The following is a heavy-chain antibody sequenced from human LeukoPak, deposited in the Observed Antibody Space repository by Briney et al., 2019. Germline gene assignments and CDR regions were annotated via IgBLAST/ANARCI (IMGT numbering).Heavy chain of an antibody. J-gene: IGHJ4*02. CDR2: IWYDGSNK. Sequence: PGGSLRLSCAASGFTFSSYGMHWVRQAPGKGLEWVAVIWYDGSNKYYADSVKGRFTISRDNSKNTLYLQMNSLRAEDTAVYYCARDAPFDYSNYGVVWGQGTLVTVSS. CDR1: GFTFSSYG. V-gene: IGHV3-33*01. CDR3: ARDAPFDYSNYGVV. D-gene: IGHD4-11*01.